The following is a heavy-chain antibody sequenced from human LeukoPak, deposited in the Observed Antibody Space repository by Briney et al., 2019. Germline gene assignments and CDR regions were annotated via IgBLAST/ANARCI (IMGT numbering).Heavy chain of an antibody. D-gene: IGHD2-21*02. V-gene: IGHV3-23*01. CDR1: GFTFSNYA. J-gene: IGHJ4*02. CDR3: VKVAYCGGDCYYLDH. CDR2: ISGSAYST. Sequence: GGSLRLSCAASGFTFSNYAMTWVRQAPGKGLEWVSAISGSAYSTYYAESVKGRFTISRDNSKNTLYLQMNSLRAEDTALYYCVKVAYCGGDCYYLDHWGQGTLVTVSS.